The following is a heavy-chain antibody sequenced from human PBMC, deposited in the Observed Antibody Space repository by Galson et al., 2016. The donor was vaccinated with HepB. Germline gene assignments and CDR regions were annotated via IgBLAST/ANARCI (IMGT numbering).Heavy chain of an antibody. Sequence: SLRLSCAASGSSFDDYAMHWVRQRPGRGLEWVAVISWNSDYIVYADSLKGRFIISRDNAKNSLYLQMNSLRPEDTAFYYCAKELDGEVAGPFDLWGRGTLVSVSS. CDR2: ISWNSDYI. CDR1: GSSFDDYA. D-gene: IGHD6-19*01. J-gene: IGHJ2*01. V-gene: IGHV3-9*01. CDR3: AKELDGEVAGPFDL.